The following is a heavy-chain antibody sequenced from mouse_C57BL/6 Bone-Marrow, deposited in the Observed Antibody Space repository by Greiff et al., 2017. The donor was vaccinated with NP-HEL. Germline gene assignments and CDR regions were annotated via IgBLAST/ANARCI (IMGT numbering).Heavy chain of an antibody. CDR1: DSEVFPIAY. V-gene: IGHV15-2*01. D-gene: IGHD1-1*01. Sequence: QVQLQQSGSELRSPGSSVKLSCKDFDSEVFPIAYMSWVRQKPGHGFEWIGGILPSIGRTIYGEKFEDKATLDADTLSNTAYLELNSLTSEDSAIYYCARLHYGSSYAVLYFDYWGQGTTLTVSS. CDR2: ILPSIGRT. J-gene: IGHJ2*01. CDR3: ARLHYGSSYAVLYFDY.